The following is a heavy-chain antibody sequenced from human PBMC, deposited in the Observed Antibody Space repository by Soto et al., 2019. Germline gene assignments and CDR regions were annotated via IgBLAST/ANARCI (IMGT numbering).Heavy chain of an antibody. V-gene: IGHV3-48*02. D-gene: IGHD3-10*01. CDR2: ISSSSSTI. CDR3: AREYYGMTDAFDI. CDR1: GFTFSSYS. Sequence: GGSLRLSCAASGFTFSSYSMNWVRRAPGKGLEWVSYISSSSSTIYYADSVKGRFTISRDNAKNSLYLQMNSLRDEDTAVYYCAREYYGMTDAFDIWGQGTMVTVSS. J-gene: IGHJ3*02.